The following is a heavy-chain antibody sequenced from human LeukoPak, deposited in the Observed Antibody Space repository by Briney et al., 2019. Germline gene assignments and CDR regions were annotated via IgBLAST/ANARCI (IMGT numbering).Heavy chain of an antibody. CDR2: IYYSGST. CDR1: GGSISSYY. V-gene: IGHV4-59*01. CDR3: ARSHPYYDFWSGHQDTNYYMDV. D-gene: IGHD3-3*01. Sequence: SETLSLTCTVSGGSISSYYWSWIRQPPGKGLEWIGYIYYSGSTNYNPSLKSRVTISVDTSKNQFSLKLSSVTAADTAVYYCARSHPYYDFWSGHQDTNYYMDVWGKGTTVTVSS. J-gene: IGHJ6*03.